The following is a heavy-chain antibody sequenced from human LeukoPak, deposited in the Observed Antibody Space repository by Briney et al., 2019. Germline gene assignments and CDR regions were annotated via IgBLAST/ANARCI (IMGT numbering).Heavy chain of an antibody. CDR3: ARAMPHDNWFDP. D-gene: IGHD2-2*01. CDR1: GFSFGDYG. CDR2: INWNGVST. J-gene: IGHJ5*02. V-gene: IGHV3-20*04. Sequence: GGSLRLSCAAYGFSFGDYGVSWVRQPPGKGLEWVSGINWNGVSTVYADSVKGRFTISRDNAKNTLYLQMNGLRVDDTAVYYCARAMPHDNWFDPWGQGSLVTVSS.